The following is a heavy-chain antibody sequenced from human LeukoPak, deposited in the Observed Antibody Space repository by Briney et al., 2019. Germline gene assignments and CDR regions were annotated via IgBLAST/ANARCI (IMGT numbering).Heavy chain of an antibody. CDR1: GFTFRSYA. CDR3: ARDRHYYYYGMDV. Sequence: GGSLRLSCAASGFTFRSYAMSWVRQAPGKGLEWVSGISGSGGSIYYADSVKGRFTISRDNSKNTLYLQMNSLRAEDTAVYYCARDRHYYYYGMDVWGQGTTVTVSS. CDR2: ISGSGGSI. J-gene: IGHJ6*02. V-gene: IGHV3-23*01.